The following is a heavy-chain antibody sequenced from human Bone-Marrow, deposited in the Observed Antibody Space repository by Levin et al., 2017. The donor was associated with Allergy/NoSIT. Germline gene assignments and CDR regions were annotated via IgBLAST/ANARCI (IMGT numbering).Heavy chain of an antibody. D-gene: IGHD3-3*01. J-gene: IGHJ6*02. Sequence: SQTLSLTCSVSGDYITSSRYYWGWIRQPPGKGLEWIATIHYSGSTYYNPSLKSRVIISEDTSKNQISLKLSSVTASDTAVYYCVRQLGKYDFWSASAMDVWGQGTTVTVSS. CDR2: IHYSGST. CDR3: VRQLGKYDFWSASAMDV. V-gene: IGHV4-39*01. CDR1: GDYITSSRYY.